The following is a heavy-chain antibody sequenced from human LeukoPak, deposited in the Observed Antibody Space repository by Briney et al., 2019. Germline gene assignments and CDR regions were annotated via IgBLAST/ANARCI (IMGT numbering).Heavy chain of an antibody. CDR2: INHSGST. V-gene: IGHV4-34*01. Sequence: PSETLSLTCAVYGGSFSGYYWSWIRQPPGKGLEWIGEINHSGSTNYNPSLKSRVTISVDTSKNQFSLKLSSVTAADTAVYYCARERGVVPAARRPKFHMDVWGKGTTVTVSS. CDR1: GGSFSGYY. CDR3: ARERGVVPAARRPKFHMDV. J-gene: IGHJ6*03. D-gene: IGHD2-2*01.